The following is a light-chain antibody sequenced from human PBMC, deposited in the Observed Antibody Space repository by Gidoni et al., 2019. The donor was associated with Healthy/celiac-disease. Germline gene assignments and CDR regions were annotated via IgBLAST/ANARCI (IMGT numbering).Light chain of an antibody. CDR1: QSVSSSY. V-gene: IGKV3-20*01. CDR2: GAS. CDR3: QQYGSSLVT. J-gene: IGKJ3*01. Sequence: EIVLTQSPGTLSLSPGERATLSCRASQSVSSSYLAWYKQKPGQAPRLLIYGASSRATGIPDRFSGSGSGTDFTLTISRLEPEDFAVYYCQQYGSSLVTFGPXTKVDIK.